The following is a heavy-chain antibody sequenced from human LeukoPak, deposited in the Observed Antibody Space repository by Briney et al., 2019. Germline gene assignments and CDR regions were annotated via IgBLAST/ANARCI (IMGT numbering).Heavy chain of an antibody. CDR3: AAGDIGATPFDY. J-gene: IGHJ4*02. V-gene: IGHV1-69*13. D-gene: IGHD5-12*01. CDR2: IIPIFGTA. CDR1: GGXFSSYA. Sequence: SVTVSCMASGGXFSSYAISWVRQAPGPGLEWMGGIIPIFGTANYVQKFQGRVTITADGSTSTAYMELSSLRSEDTAVYYCAAGDIGATPFDYWGQGTLVTVSS.